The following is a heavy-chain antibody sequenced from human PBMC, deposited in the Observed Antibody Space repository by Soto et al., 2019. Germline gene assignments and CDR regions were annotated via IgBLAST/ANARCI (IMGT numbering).Heavy chain of an antibody. CDR2: ISYDGNNK. V-gene: IGHV3-30*18. CDR3: AKALGYCSGGSCYPPGYYYGMDV. J-gene: IGHJ6*02. Sequence: QVQLVESGGGVVQPGSSLRLSCAASGFTFSSFGMHWVRQAPGKGLEWVAVISYDGNNKYYADCVKGRFTIFRVNSKNTLYLHMNSLGAEDTAVYYCAKALGYCSGGSCYPPGYYYGMDVWGQGTTVTVSS. D-gene: IGHD2-15*01. CDR1: GFTFSSFG.